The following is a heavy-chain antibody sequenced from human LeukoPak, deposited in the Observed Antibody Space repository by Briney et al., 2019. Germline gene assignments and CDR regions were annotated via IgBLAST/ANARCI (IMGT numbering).Heavy chain of an antibody. J-gene: IGHJ4*02. CDR1: GFTFSSYS. D-gene: IGHD1-26*01. CDR3: ARDSAKGGSKVVVGATDY. CDR2: ISSSSSTI. Sequence: GGSLRLSCAASGFTFSSYSMNWVRQAPGKGLEWVSYISSSSSTIYYADSVKGRFTISRDNDKNLLYLQMNSLRAEDTGVYYCARDSAKGGSKVVVGATDYWGQGTLVTVSS. V-gene: IGHV3-48*01.